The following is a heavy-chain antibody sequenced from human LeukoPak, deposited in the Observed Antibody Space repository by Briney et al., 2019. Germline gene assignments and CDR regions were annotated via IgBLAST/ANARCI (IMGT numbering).Heavy chain of an antibody. J-gene: IGHJ3*02. CDR1: GGSVSSGRYY. V-gene: IGHV4-61*01. Sequence: SETLSLTCTVSGGSVSSGRYYWSWIRQPPGKGLEWIGYIYYSGSTKYNPSLKSRVTISVDTSKNQLSLKLSSVTAADTAVYYCARQVVAAATLSAFEIWGQGTMVTVSS. CDR3: ARQVVAAATLSAFEI. D-gene: IGHD2-15*01. CDR2: IYYSGST.